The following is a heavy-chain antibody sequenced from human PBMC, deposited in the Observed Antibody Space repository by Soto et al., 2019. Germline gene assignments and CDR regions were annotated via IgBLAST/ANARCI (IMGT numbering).Heavy chain of an antibody. Sequence: ASVKVSCKASGHTFTSYGITWVRQAPGQGLEWMGWISAYNGNTNYAQNFQGRVTMTTDTSTRTAYMELGSLTYDDTAVYYCARALYLYPGIAAAGHFEYWGQGTLVTVSS. D-gene: IGHD6-13*01. J-gene: IGHJ4*02. CDR1: GHTFTSYG. V-gene: IGHV1-18*01. CDR2: ISAYNGNT. CDR3: ARALYLYPGIAAAGHFEY.